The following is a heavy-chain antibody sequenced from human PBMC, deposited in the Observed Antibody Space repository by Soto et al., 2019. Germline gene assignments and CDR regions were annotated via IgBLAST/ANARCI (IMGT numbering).Heavy chain of an antibody. V-gene: IGHV1-18*01. D-gene: IGHD6-13*01. CDR1: GYTFTSYG. CDR3: ARGIAEWLSETESYFYMDV. Sequence: QVQLEQAGAEVKKPGASVKVSCKASGYTFTSYGMNWVRQAPGQGLEWMGWISGYNGQTKLAQKVQVRCTLTIETATSTAYMELRSVRSDDTAVSYCARGIAEWLSETESYFYMDVWGKGTTVIVSS. CDR2: ISGYNGQT. J-gene: IGHJ6*03.